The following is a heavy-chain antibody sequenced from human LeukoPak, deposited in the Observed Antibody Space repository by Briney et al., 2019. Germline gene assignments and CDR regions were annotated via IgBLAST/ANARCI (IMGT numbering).Heavy chain of an antibody. CDR1: GFTFSGYS. J-gene: IGHJ6*02. CDR3: ARSPTPYESYYYYGMDV. Sequence: PGGSLRLSCAASGFTFSGYSMNWVRQAPGKGLEWVSSISSSSSYIYYADSVKGRFTISRDNAKNLLYLQMNSLRAEDTAVYYCARSPTPYESYYYYGMDVWGQGTTVTVSS. CDR2: ISSSSSYI. D-gene: IGHD3-3*01. V-gene: IGHV3-21*01.